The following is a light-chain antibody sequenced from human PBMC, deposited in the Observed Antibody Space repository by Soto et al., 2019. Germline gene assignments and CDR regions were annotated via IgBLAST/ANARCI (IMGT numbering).Light chain of an antibody. J-gene: IGKJ2*01. CDR2: KAS. CDR3: QHYNSYPYT. Sequence: DIQMTQSPSTLSASVGDRVTITCRASQNINTWLAWYQQRPGKAPNLLIYKASSLESGVSSRFSGGGSGTEFTLTITNLQPDDFATYYCQHYNSYPYTFGQGTKLAIK. V-gene: IGKV1-5*03. CDR1: QNINTW.